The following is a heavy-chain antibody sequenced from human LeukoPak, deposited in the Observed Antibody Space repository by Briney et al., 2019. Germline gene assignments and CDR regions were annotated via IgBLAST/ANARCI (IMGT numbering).Heavy chain of an antibody. CDR3: ARGYPAARLYYYYYMDV. J-gene: IGHJ6*03. D-gene: IGHD2-2*01. Sequence: ASVKVSCKASGYTFTSYGISWVRQAPGQGLEWMGWISAYNGNTNYAQKLQGRVTMTTDTSTSTAYMELRSLRSDDTAVYYCARGYPAARLYYYYYMDVWGKGTTVTVSS. CDR2: ISAYNGNT. V-gene: IGHV1-18*01. CDR1: GYTFTSYG.